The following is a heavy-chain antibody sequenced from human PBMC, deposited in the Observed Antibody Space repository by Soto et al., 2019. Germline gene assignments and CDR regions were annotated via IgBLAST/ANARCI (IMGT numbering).Heavy chain of an antibody. CDR2: IWYDGSNK. V-gene: IGHV3-33*08. D-gene: IGHD3-10*02. Sequence: GGSLRLSCAASGFTFSSYSMNWVRQAPGKGLEWVAVIWYDGSNKYYADSVKGRFTISRDNSKNTLYLQMNSLRAEDTAVYYCAREASTARITMLGMDVWGQGTTVTVSS. J-gene: IGHJ6*02. CDR3: AREASTARITMLGMDV. CDR1: GFTFSSYS.